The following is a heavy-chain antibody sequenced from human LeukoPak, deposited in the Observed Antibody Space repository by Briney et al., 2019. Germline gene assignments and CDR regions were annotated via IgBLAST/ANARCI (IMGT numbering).Heavy chain of an antibody. Sequence: PGGSLRLSCATSGFAFKKYAMYWVRQAPGKGLEWVSGISDNGGSTYYTDSVKGRFTVFRDNSKNTLYLQMDSLRAEDTAVYYCAQSGSFYFPFDYWGQGTLVTVSS. CDR2: ISDNGGST. CDR3: AQSGSFYFPFDY. CDR1: GFAFKKYA. J-gene: IGHJ4*02. D-gene: IGHD1-26*01. V-gene: IGHV3-23*01.